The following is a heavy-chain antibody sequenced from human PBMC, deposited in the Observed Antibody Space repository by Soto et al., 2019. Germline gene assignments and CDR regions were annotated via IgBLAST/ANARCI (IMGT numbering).Heavy chain of an antibody. D-gene: IGHD2-21*02. J-gene: IGHJ6*02. Sequence: ASVKVSCKASGYTLTGYYMHWVRQAPGQGLEWMGWINPNSGGTNYAQKFQGRVTMTRDTSISTAYMELSRLRSDDTAVYYCARARGVVTAIMDVWGQGTTVTVSS. CDR2: INPNSGGT. V-gene: IGHV1-2*02. CDR3: ARARGVVTAIMDV. CDR1: GYTLTGYY.